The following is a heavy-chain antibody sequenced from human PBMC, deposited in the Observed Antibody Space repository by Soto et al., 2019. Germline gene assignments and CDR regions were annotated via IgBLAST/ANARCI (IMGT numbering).Heavy chain of an antibody. J-gene: IGHJ4*02. Sequence: ETLSLTCAVSGGSISSGGYSWSWIRQPPGKGLEWIGYIYYSGSTNYNPSLKSRVTISVDTSKNQFSLKLSSVTAADTAVYYCARGCRGGDCYSIDYWGQGTLVTVSS. V-gene: IGHV4-61*08. D-gene: IGHD2-21*02. CDR1: GGSISSGGYS. CDR3: ARGCRGGDCYSIDY. CDR2: IYYSGST.